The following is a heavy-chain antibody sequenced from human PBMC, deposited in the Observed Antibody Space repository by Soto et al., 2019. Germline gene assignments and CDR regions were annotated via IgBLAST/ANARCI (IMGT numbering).Heavy chain of an antibody. Sequence: GASVKVSCKASGYTFTSYDISWVRQAPGQGLEWMGWISAYNGNTNYAHKLQGRVTMTTDTSTSTAYMELRSLRSDDTAVYYCARERYCISTRCASYYYFGMAVWGQRTSVTVSS. CDR3: ARERYCISTRCASYYYFGMAV. CDR1: GYTFTSYD. V-gene: IGHV1-18*04. CDR2: ISAYNGNT. J-gene: IGHJ6*02. D-gene: IGHD2-2*01.